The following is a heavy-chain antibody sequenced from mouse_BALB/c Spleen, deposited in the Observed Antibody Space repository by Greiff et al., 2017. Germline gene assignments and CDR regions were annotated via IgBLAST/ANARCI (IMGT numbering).Heavy chain of an antibody. Sequence: QVHVKQSGAELVRPGTSVKVSCKASGYAFTNYLIEWVKQRPGQGLEWIGVINPGSGGTNYNEKFKGKATLTADKSSSTAYMQLSSLTSDDSAVYFCARGALLRSYFDGWGAGTTVTVSS. CDR2: INPGSGGT. D-gene: IGHD1-1*01. CDR1: GYAFTNYL. CDR3: ARGALLRSYFDG. V-gene: IGHV1-54*01. J-gene: IGHJ1*01.